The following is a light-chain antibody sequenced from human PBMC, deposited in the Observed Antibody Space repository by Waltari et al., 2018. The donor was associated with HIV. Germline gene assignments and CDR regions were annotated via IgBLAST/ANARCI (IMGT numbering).Light chain of an antibody. Sequence: QSVLTPPPSASGTPGQRVTISCSGSSSNIGSYYVSWYQQLPVTAPKLLIYRNNQRPSGVPDRFSGSKSGTSASLAISGLRSEDEADYYCAAWTDSLSGVVFGGGTKLSVL. CDR1: SSNIGSYY. CDR2: RNN. J-gene: IGLJ2*01. V-gene: IGLV1-47*01. CDR3: AAWTDSLSGVV.